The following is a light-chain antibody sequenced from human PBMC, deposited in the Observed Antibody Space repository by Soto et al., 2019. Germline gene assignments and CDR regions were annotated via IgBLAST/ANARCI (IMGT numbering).Light chain of an antibody. CDR3: QQYGRPPRT. CDR2: GVS. J-gene: IGKJ1*01. CDR1: QSVSSSS. Sequence: EIVLTQSPGTLSLSPGERATLSCWASQSVSSSSLAWDQQKPGQAPRLIIFGVSSRATGIPDRFSGSGSGTDFTLTISRLEPEDFALYYCQQYGRPPRTFGQGTKVEIK. V-gene: IGKV3-20*01.